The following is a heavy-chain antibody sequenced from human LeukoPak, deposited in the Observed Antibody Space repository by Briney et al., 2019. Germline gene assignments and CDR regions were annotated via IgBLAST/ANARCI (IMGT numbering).Heavy chain of an antibody. CDR2: IYNGASP. CDR3: ARDDLARLGEFYMDV. CDR1: GESISSFY. Sequence: TSETLSLTCSVSGESISSFYWSWVRQPAGRGLEWIGRIYNGASPDYNPSLKGRLTMSVDTSMNQVSLKLTSVTAADTAVYYCARDDLARLGEFYMDVWGKGTTVTIS. D-gene: IGHD3-16*01. J-gene: IGHJ6*03. V-gene: IGHV4-4*07.